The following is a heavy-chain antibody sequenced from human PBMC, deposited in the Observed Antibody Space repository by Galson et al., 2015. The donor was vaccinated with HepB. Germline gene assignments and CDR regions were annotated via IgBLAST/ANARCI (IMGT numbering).Heavy chain of an antibody. CDR1: GFSFSTYG. CDR3: ASGSATTVTKYYFDY. CDR2: IWSNRVTQ. J-gene: IGHJ4*02. Sequence: SLRLSCAASGFSFSTYGMHWVRQAPGKGLEWVAVIWSNRVTQYHADSVKGRFTIFRDNSRNMLFLQLDSLRAEDTAVYYCASGSATTVTKYYFDYWGQGTLVTVSS. D-gene: IGHD4-17*01. V-gene: IGHV3-33*01.